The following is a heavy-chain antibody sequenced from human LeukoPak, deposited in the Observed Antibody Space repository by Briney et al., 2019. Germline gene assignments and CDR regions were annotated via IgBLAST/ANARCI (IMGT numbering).Heavy chain of an antibody. CDR2: ISGSGGST. J-gene: IGHJ1*01. D-gene: IGHD3-10*01. CDR3: ATVLLWFGELLYFQH. Sequence: GGSLRLSCAASGFTFSSYAMSWVRQAPGKGLEWVSAISGSGGSTYYADSVKGRFTISRDNSKNTLYLQMNSLRAEDTAVYYCATVLLWFGELLYFQHWGQGTLVTVSS. CDR1: GFTFSSYA. V-gene: IGHV3-23*01.